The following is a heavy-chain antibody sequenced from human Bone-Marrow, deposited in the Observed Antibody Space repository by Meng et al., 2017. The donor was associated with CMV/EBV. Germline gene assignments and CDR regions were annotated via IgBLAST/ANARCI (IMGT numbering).Heavy chain of an antibody. CDR3: ATEGGERDAFDI. J-gene: IGHJ3*02. CDR1: GFTFSRYW. D-gene: IGHD2-15*01. V-gene: IGHV3-7*01. CDR2: IKQDGSEK. Sequence: GGSLRLSCAVSGFTFSRYWMSWVRQAPGKGLEWVANIKQDGSEKYYVDSVKGRFTISRDNAKNSLYLQMNSLTAEDTAVYDCATEGGERDAFDIWGQGTKVAVSS.